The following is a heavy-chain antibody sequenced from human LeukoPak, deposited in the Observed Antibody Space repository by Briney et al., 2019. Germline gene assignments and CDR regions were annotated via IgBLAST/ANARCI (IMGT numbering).Heavy chain of an antibody. D-gene: IGHD2-15*01. V-gene: IGHV1-69*13. CDR2: IIPIFGTA. CDR3: ARDCSGGSCYSEVSWFDP. Sequence: GASVTVSCTASGGTFSSYAISWVRQAPGQGLEWMGGIIPIFGTANYAQKFQGRVTITADESTSTAYMELSSLRSEDTAVYYCARDCSGGSCYSEVSWFDPWGQGTLVTVSS. J-gene: IGHJ5*02. CDR1: GGTFSSYA.